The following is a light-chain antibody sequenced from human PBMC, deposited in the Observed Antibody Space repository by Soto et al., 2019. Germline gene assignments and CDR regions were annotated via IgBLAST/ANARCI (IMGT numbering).Light chain of an antibody. Sequence: QSALTQPASVSGSPGQSITFSCTGTSNDVGGYDFVSWYQHHPGKAPKLIIYDVNDRPSGVSNRVSGSKSGNTASLTISGLQTEDEADYYCSSYTTTHTRVFGGGTKVTVL. CDR1: SNDVGGYDF. CDR3: SSYTTTHTRV. J-gene: IGLJ1*01. V-gene: IGLV2-14*01. CDR2: DVN.